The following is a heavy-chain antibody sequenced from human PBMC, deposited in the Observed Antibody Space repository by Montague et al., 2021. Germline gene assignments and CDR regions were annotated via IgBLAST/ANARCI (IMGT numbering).Heavy chain of an antibody. Sequence: QSGAEVKKPGESLKISCKGSGYSFTNYWIGWVRQMPGKGLECMGIVYPGDSDTRYSPSFQGQVTISADKSISTAYLQWSSLKAPDTAMYYCARLSGSGTNHFDYWGQGALVTVSS. D-gene: IGHD1-26*01. V-gene: IGHV5-51*01. CDR2: VYPGDSDT. J-gene: IGHJ4*02. CDR1: GYSFTNYW. CDR3: ARLSGSGTNHFDY.